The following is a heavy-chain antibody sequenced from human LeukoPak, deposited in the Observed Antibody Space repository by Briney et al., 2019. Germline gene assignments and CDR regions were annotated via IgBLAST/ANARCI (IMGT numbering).Heavy chain of an antibody. CDR2: ISGSGDNT. J-gene: IGHJ4*02. Sequence: GGSLRLSCAASGFTFSSYAMSWVRQAPGKGLEWVSGISGSGDNTYYADSVKGRFTISRDNSKNTLYVQVNSLGTEDTAAYYFAKGSYYDSSGSFYFDYWGQGTLVTVSS. CDR3: AKGSYYDSSGSFYFDY. CDR1: GFTFSSYA. V-gene: IGHV3-23*01. D-gene: IGHD3-22*01.